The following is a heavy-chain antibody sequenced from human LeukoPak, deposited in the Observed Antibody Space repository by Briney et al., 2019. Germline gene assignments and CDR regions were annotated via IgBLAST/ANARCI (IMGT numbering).Heavy chain of an antibody. Sequence: GGSLRLSCAASGFTFSSYSMNWVRQARGKGLEWVSYISNSGSNIYYADSVKGRFTISRDNAKNSLYLQMNSLRAEDTAVYYCARRNPSCYGRQCYYYMDVWGRGTPVTVSS. CDR1: GFTFSSYS. J-gene: IGHJ6*03. V-gene: IGHV3-48*04. CDR2: ISNSGSNI. D-gene: IGHD2-2*01. CDR3: ARRNPSCYGRQCYYYMDV.